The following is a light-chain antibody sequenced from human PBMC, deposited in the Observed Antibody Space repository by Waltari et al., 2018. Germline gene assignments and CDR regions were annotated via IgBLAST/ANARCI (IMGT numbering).Light chain of an antibody. Sequence: QSALTQPASVSGSPGQSITISCTGTSSDVGYSNYVSWYQQFPGKVPIVLISEVKIRPSWVSTRFSAAKSGTTASLTISGLQSEDEAEYYCAAHTSRGTWVFGGGTKVTVL. CDR1: SSDVGYSNY. J-gene: IGLJ3*02. CDR2: EVK. CDR3: AAHTSRGTWV. V-gene: IGLV2-14*01.